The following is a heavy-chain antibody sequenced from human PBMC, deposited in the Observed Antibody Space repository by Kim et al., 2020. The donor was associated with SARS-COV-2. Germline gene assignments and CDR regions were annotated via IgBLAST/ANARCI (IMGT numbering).Heavy chain of an antibody. CDR2: ISYDGSNK. CDR1: GFTFSSYA. J-gene: IGHJ6*02. CDR3: ARDSTRFGEWYYYGMDV. V-gene: IGHV3-30-3*01. D-gene: IGHD3-10*01. Sequence: GGSLRLSCAASGFTFSSYAMHWVRQAPGKGLEWVAVISYDGSNKYYADSVKGRFTISRDNSKNTLYLQMNSLRAEDTAVYYCARDSTRFGEWYYYGMDVWGQGTTVTVSS.